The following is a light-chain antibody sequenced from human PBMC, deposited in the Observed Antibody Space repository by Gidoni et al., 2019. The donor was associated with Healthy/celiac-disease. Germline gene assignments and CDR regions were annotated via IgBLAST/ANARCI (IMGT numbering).Light chain of an antibody. J-gene: IGKJ2*01. CDR1: QSVLYSSNNKKS. CDR2: WAS. V-gene: IGKV4-1*01. CDR3: QQYYSTPYT. Sequence: DIAMTQSPDSLAVSLSERITINCKSSQSVLYSSNNKKSLAWYQQKPGQPPKLLIYWASTRESGVPYRFSGSWSGIDFTLTISSLHAEDVAVYYCQQYYSTPYTFXQXTKLXIK.